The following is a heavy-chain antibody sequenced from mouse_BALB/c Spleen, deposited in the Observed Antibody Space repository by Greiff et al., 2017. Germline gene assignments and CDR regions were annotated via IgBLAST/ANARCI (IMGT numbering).Heavy chain of an antibody. CDR2: IYPYNGGT. Sequence: VQLQQSGPELVKPGASVKISCKASGYTFTDYNMHWVKQSHGKSLEWIGYIYPYNGGTGYNQKFKGKATLTADKSSSTAYMQLSSLTSVDSAVYFCARSMITTYYFDYWGQGTTLTVSS. J-gene: IGHJ2*01. V-gene: IGHV1S29*02. CDR3: ARSMITTYYFDY. CDR1: GYTFTDYN. D-gene: IGHD2-4*01.